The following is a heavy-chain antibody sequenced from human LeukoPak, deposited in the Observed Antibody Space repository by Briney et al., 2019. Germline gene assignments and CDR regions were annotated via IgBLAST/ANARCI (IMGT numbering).Heavy chain of an antibody. Sequence: GGSLRLSCAASGLTVSGNYMSWVRQAPGRGLEWVSVIYSGGSTYYADSVKGRFSISRDKSKNTLYLQMNSLRAEDTALYYCAREMYCSGGSCYGDAFDIWGQGTMVTVSS. J-gene: IGHJ3*02. CDR2: IYSGGST. V-gene: IGHV3-66*01. CDR3: AREMYCSGGSCYGDAFDI. D-gene: IGHD2-15*01. CDR1: GLTVSGNY.